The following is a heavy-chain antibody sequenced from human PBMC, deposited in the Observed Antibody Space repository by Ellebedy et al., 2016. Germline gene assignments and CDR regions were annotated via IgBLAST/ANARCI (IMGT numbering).Heavy chain of an antibody. D-gene: IGHD2-2*01. J-gene: IGHJ4*02. CDR3: ASRSTTVDY. CDR2: ISGSGGST. CDR1: GFTFSSYA. Sequence: GGSLRLXXAASGFTFSSYAMSWVRQAPGKGLEWVSAISGSGGSTYYADSVKGRFTISRDNSKNTLYLQMNSLRAEDTAVYYRASRSTTVDYWGQGTLVTVSS. V-gene: IGHV3-23*01.